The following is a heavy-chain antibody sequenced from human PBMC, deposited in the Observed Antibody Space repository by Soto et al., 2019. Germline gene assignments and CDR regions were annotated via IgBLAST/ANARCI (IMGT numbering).Heavy chain of an antibody. J-gene: IGHJ5*02. CDR1: GGSISSSSYY. Sequence: SETLSLTCTVSGGSISSSSYYWGWIRQPPGKGLEWIGGIYYSGSTYYNPSLKSRVTISVDTSKNQFSLKLSSVTAADTAVYYCAREVVVVAASSYNWFDPWGQGTLVTVSS. CDR3: AREVVVVAASSYNWFDP. V-gene: IGHV4-39*02. CDR2: IYYSGST. D-gene: IGHD2-15*01.